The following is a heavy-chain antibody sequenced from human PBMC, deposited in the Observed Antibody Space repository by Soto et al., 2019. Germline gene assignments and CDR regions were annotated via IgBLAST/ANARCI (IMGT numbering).Heavy chain of an antibody. CDR2: IYYSGTT. Sequence: QLYLQESGPGLVRPSEALSLTCSVSGDSVSSTSSYWAWIRRPPGKGLEWSGSIYYSGTTHHNPSLMSRTATYIETSNNLSSLIRGFVTASDTATYYCARHAGGSGSISGEFDVWGQWIVVTVSS. D-gene: IGHD1-26*01. J-gene: IGHJ3*01. V-gene: IGHV4-39*01. CDR1: GDSVSSTSSY. CDR3: ARHAGGSGSISGEFDV.